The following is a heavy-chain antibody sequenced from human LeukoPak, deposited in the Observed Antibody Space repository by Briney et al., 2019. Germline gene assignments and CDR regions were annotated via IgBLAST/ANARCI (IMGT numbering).Heavy chain of an antibody. J-gene: IGHJ3*02. V-gene: IGHV1-18*01. CDR1: GYTFTSYG. Sequence: GASVKVSCKASGYTFTSYGINWVRQPPGQGLEWMGWISPYNGDTNTNYAQSLQGSVTMTTDTFATTAYMQLRSLTSDDTAVYYCARVSEYCSGGSCYPRPQAFDIWGQGTMVTVSS. CDR3: ARVSEYCSGGSCYPRPQAFDI. D-gene: IGHD2-15*01. CDR2: ISPYNGDTNT.